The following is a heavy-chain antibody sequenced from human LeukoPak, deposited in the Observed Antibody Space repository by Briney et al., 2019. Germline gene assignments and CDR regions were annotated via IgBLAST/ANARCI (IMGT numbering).Heavy chain of an antibody. D-gene: IGHD6-13*01. CDR3: ARDPYSSSWHDAFDI. CDR1: GGTFSSYA. J-gene: IGHJ3*02. V-gene: IGHV1-69*04. Sequence: SVKLSCKASGGTFSSYAISWVRQAPGQGLEWMGRIIPILGIANYAQKFQGRVTITADKSTSTAYMELSSLRSEDTAVYYCARDPYSSSWHDAFDIWGQGTMVTVSS. CDR2: IIPILGIA.